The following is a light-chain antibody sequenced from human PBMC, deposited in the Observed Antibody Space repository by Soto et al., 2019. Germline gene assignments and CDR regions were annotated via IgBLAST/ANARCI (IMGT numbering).Light chain of an antibody. V-gene: IGKV3-11*01. CDR3: QHRSNWPPT. CDR1: QSVSSY. J-gene: IGKJ4*01. CDR2: DAS. Sequence: EIVLTQSPATLSLSPGERATLSCRASQSVSSYLAWYQQTPGQAPRLLIYDASNRATGIPARFSGSGSGTDFTLTITTLEPEDFAVYYCQHRSNWPPTFGGGTKVEIK.